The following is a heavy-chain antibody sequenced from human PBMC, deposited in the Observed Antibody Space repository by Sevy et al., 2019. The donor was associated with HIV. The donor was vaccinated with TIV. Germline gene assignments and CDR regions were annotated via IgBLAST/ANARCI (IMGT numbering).Heavy chain of an antibody. J-gene: IGHJ4*02. CDR2: VSYDGSDK. CDR1: GLTFSSYG. V-gene: IGHV3-30*18. Sequence: GGSLRLSCAASGLTFSSYGMHWVRQAPGKGLEWVGRVSYDGSDKYYADSVKGRFTIFRDNSKNRLYVEMNSLRPEDTAVYFCAKDMVDCSRGDCYSGPVSPFDYWGQGTLVTVSS. D-gene: IGHD2-15*01. CDR3: AKDMVDCSRGDCYSGPVSPFDY.